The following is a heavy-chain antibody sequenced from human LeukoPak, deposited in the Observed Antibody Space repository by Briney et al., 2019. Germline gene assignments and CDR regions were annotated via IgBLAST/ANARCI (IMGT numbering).Heavy chain of an antibody. CDR3: ARAGSIITSGIDY. J-gene: IGHJ4*02. CDR1: GFSISRSYY. Sequence: SETLSLTCGVSGFSISRSYYWASIRQPPGTGLEWIGTIYHIGSTYYSPSLGSRVTLSVDTSKNEFSLNLKSVTAADTAVYYCARAGSIITSGIDYWGQGALVTVSS. CDR2: IYHIGST. V-gene: IGHV4-38-2*01. D-gene: IGHD3-10*01.